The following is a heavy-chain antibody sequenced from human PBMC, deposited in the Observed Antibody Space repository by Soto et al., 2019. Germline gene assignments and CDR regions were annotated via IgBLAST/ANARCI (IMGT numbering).Heavy chain of an antibody. CDR1: GGSISSYY. J-gene: IGHJ4*02. V-gene: IGHV4-59*01. D-gene: IGHD1-26*01. CDR2: IYYSGST. CDR3: AGIVGATTAPFDY. Sequence: QVQLQESGPGLVKPSETLSLTCTVSGGSISSYYWSWIRQPPGKGLEWIGYIYYSGSTNYNPSLKSRVTISVDTSKNQFSLKLSSVTAADTAVYYCAGIVGATTAPFDYWGQGTLVTVSS.